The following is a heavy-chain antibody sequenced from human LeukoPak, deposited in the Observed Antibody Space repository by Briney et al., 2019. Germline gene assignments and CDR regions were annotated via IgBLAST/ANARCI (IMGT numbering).Heavy chain of an antibody. CDR1: GYTFTGYY. J-gene: IGHJ4*02. CDR2: INPNSGGT. CDR3: AARERDGYNTIDY. Sequence: GASVNQSCKASGYTFTGYYMHWVRQAPGQGLEWMGWINPNSGGTNYAQKFQGRVTMTRDTSISTAYMELSRLRSDDTAVYYCAARERDGYNTIDYWGQGALVTVSS. V-gene: IGHV1-2*02. D-gene: IGHD5-24*01.